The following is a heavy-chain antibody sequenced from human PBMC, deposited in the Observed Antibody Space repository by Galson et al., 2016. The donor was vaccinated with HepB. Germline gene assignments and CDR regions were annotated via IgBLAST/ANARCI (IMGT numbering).Heavy chain of an antibody. V-gene: IGHV1-69*13. D-gene: IGHD6-13*01. Sequence: SVKVSCKVSGGTFSTYDISWVRQAPGQGLEWMGGIIPIFATATYTQKFQGRVTITADDSTSIVYMERSSLKSEDTAIYYCARGEVVITAAARAFDYWGQGTLVTVSS. CDR2: IIPIFATA. CDR3: ARGEVVITAAARAFDY. J-gene: IGHJ4*02. CDR1: GGTFSTYD.